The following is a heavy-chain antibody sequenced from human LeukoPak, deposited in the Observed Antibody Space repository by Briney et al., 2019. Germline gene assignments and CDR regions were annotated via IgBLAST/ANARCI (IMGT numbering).Heavy chain of an antibody. CDR3: AELGITMIGGV. CDR1: GFSFDSHW. V-gene: IGHV3-7*01. CDR2: INHDATEK. Sequence: GGSLRLSCVASGFSFDSHWMNWVRQAPGRGLEWVANINHDATEKYYVDSVKGRFTISRDNAKKSLYLQMNRLRAEDTAVYYCAELGITMIGGVWGKGTTVTISS. J-gene: IGHJ6*04. D-gene: IGHD3-10*02.